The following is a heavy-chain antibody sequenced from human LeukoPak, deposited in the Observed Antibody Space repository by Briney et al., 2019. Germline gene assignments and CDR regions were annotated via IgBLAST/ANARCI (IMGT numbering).Heavy chain of an antibody. Sequence: ASVKVSCKASGYTFTGYYMHAVRQAPGQGLEWIGWINTNSGGTNYAQKFQGRVIMTRDTSTSTAYMELSRLRSDDTAVYYCARSEYSSPYIWFDPWGQGTLVTVSS. CDR1: GYTFTGYY. J-gene: IGHJ5*02. D-gene: IGHD6-6*01. CDR2: INTNSGGT. V-gene: IGHV1-2*02. CDR3: ARSEYSSPYIWFDP.